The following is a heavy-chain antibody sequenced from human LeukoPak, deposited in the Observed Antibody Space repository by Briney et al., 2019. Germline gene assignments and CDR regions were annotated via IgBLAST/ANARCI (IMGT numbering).Heavy chain of an antibody. Sequence: PSETLSLTWTVSGGSISNYYWSWIRQPAGMGLEWIGHIYASGSTNYNPSLKSRVTMSVDTSNNQFSLNLSSVTAADTAVYYCARTSARGAQFDYWGQGTLVTVSS. V-gene: IGHV4-4*07. J-gene: IGHJ4*02. CDR2: IYASGST. CDR1: GGSISNYY. D-gene: IGHD3-10*01. CDR3: ARTSARGAQFDY.